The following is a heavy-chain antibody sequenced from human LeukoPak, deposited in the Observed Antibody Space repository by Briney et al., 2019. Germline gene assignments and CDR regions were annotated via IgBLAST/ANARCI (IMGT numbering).Heavy chain of an antibody. V-gene: IGHV3-11*04. Sequence: PGGSLRLSCSASGFTFSDYYMSWIRQAPGKGLEWVSYISSSGSTIYYADSVKGRFTISRDNAKNSLYLQMNSLRAEDAAVYYCASEVRLGIYYYYYMDVWGKGTTVTVSS. CDR1: GFTFSDYY. J-gene: IGHJ6*03. D-gene: IGHD7-27*01. CDR3: ASEVRLGIYYYYYMDV. CDR2: ISSSGSTI.